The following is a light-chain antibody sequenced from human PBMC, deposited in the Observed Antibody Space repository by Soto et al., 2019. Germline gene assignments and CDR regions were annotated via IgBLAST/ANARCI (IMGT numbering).Light chain of an antibody. CDR1: SSNIGSNS. CDR2: RNN. CDR3: AAWDDSLDGGV. J-gene: IGLJ3*02. Sequence: QSVLTQPPSASGTPWQRVTISCSGSSSNIGSNSVNWYRQLPGTAPKLLIYRNNQRPSGVPDRFSGSKSGTSASLAISGLQSEDEADYYCAAWDDSLDGGVFGGGTKVTVL. V-gene: IGLV1-44*01.